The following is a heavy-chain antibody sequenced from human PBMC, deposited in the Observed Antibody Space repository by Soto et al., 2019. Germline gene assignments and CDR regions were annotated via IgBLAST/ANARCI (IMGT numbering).Heavy chain of an antibody. V-gene: IGHV3-30-3*01. CDR3: ARDGNAEDPDYYYYGMDV. CDR1: GFTFSSYA. D-gene: IGHD1-1*01. J-gene: IGHJ6*02. Sequence: GGSLRLSCAASGFTFSSYAMHWVRQAPGKGLEWVAVISYDGSNKYYADSVKGRFTISRDNSKNTLYLQMNSLRAEDTAVYYCARDGNAEDPDYYYYGMDVWGQGPTVTVSS. CDR2: ISYDGSNK.